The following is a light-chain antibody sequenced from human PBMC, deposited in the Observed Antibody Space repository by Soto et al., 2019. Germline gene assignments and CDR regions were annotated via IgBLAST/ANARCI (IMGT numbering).Light chain of an antibody. J-gene: IGKJ1*01. V-gene: IGKV3-15*01. CDR3: QQYKNWLRWT. Sequence: EIVMTQSPATLSASPGERATLSCRASQSISSNLAWYQQRPGQGPRLLIYDASTRATGIPARFSGSGSGTDFTLTINSLQSEDFAVYYCQQYKNWLRWTFGQGTKVEIK. CDR1: QSISSN. CDR2: DAS.